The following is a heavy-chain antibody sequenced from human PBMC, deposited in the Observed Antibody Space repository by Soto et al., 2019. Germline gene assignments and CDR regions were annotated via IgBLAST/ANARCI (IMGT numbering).Heavy chain of an antibody. D-gene: IGHD3-10*01. CDR2: ISWNSGSI. CDR1: GFTFDDYA. Sequence: GGSLRLSCAASGFTFDDYAMHWVRQAPGKGLEWVSGISWNSGSIGYADSVKGRFTISRDNAKNSLYLQMNSLRAEYTALYYCAKDMYPYYYGSGSSGPDYWGQGTLVTVSS. CDR3: AKDMYPYYYGSGSSGPDY. J-gene: IGHJ4*02. V-gene: IGHV3-9*01.